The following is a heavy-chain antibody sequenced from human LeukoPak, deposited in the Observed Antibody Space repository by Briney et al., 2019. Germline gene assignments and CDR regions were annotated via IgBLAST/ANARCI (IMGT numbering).Heavy chain of an antibody. D-gene: IGHD2-2*01. V-gene: IGHV3-23*01. CDR2: ISGSGGST. CDR1: GFTFSSYA. Sequence: GGSLRLSCAASGFTFSSYAMSWVRQAPGKGLEWVSAISGSGGSTYYADSVKGRLTISRDNSKNTLYLQMNSLRAEDTAVYYCAKGDIVVVPAAITGSELRFDPWGEGTLVTVS. CDR3: AKGDIVVVPAAITGSELRFDP. J-gene: IGHJ5*02.